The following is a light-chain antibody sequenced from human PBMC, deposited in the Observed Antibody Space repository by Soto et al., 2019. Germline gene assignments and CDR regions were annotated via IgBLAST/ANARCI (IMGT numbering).Light chain of an antibody. V-gene: IGKV1-39*01. CDR1: QTISTY. CDR3: QQSDSTPYT. Sequence: DIQMTQSPSSLSASVGDRVTITCRASQTISTYLNWYQQKPGKAPRLLIYDASSLLSGVTSRFSGSGSRTDFTLTIGSLQPEDFTTYYCQQSDSTPYTFGQGTKVEI. CDR2: DAS. J-gene: IGKJ2*01.